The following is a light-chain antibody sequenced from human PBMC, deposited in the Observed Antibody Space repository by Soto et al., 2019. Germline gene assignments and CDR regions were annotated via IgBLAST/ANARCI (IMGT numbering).Light chain of an antibody. CDR1: QDISTW. V-gene: IGKV1-12*01. CDR2: TAS. Sequence: DIQMTQSPSSVSASVGDRVTITCRASQDISTWLAWYQQKPGKAPKLLIFTASSLQSGVPSRFSGSGSGTDFTLSISSLQPEDSAIYYCQQANSFPRTFGGGTKVEVK. CDR3: QQANSFPRT. J-gene: IGKJ4*01.